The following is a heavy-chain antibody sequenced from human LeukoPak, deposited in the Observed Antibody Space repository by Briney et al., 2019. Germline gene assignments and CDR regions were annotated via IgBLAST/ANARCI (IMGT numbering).Heavy chain of an antibody. D-gene: IGHD3-22*01. V-gene: IGHV1-46*01. J-gene: IGHJ4*02. CDR1: GYTFTSYY. Sequence: ASVKVSCKASGYTFTSYYMHWVRQAPGQGLEWMGIINPSGGSTSYAQKFQGRVTMTRDMSTSTVYMELSSLRSEDTAVYYCARVSRANEYYYDSSGYSDYWGQGTLVTVSS. CDR3: ARVSRANEYYYDSSGYSDY. CDR2: INPSGGST.